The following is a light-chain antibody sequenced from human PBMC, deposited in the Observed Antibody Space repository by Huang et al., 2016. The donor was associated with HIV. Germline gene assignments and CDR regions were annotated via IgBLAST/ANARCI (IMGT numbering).Light chain of an antibody. CDR1: QNIDTN. CDR3: HQYNDWPPWT. Sequence: EIVMTQSPATLSVSPGERAILLCRVSQNIDTNVAWYQQKPGQAPRLLIFGASTRATVISARFTGGGSETEFTLTINSVQSEDVAMYYCHQYNDWPPWTFGQGTRVEI. J-gene: IGKJ1*01. V-gene: IGKV3-15*01. CDR2: GAS.